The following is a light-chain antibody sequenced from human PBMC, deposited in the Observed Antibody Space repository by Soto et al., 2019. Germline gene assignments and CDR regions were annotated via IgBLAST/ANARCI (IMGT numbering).Light chain of an antibody. CDR1: TSDVGSYNL. V-gene: IGLV2-23*02. CDR3: CSYAGSDTYV. CDR2: EVF. Sequence: QSALTQPASVSGSPGQSITISCTGATSDVGSYNLVSWYQQHPGKAPKLMIYEVFKRPSGVSHRFSGSKSGNTASLTISGLQAEDEADYYCCSYAGSDTYVFGTGTKLTVL. J-gene: IGLJ1*01.